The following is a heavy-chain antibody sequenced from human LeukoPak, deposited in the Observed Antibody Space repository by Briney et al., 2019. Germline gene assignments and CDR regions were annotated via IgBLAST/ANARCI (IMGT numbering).Heavy chain of an antibody. J-gene: IGHJ4*02. Sequence: GGSLRLSCAASGFTFSSYSMNWVRQAPGKGLEWVSSISSSSSYIYYADSVKGRFTISRDNAKNSLYLQMNSLRAEDTAVYYCARERTDYGDYGSFDYWGQGTLVTVSS. D-gene: IGHD4-17*01. CDR1: GFTFSSYS. CDR2: ISSSSSYI. V-gene: IGHV3-21*01. CDR3: ARERTDYGDYGSFDY.